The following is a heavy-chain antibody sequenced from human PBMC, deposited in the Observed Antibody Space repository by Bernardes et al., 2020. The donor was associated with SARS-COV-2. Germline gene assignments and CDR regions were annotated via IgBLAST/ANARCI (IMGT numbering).Heavy chain of an antibody. CDR2: IYNSGST. J-gene: IGHJ6*02. V-gene: IGHV4-59*01. CDR1: GGSISSYY. CDR3: ARGVQGVIITSPYYYGMDV. D-gene: IGHD3-10*01. Sequence: SETLSLTCTVSGGSISSYYWSWIRQPPGKGLEWIGYIYNSGSTNYHPSLKSRVTISLDTSNNQFSLRLTSVIAADTAVYYCARGVQGVIITSPYYYGMDVWGQGTTGTVSS.